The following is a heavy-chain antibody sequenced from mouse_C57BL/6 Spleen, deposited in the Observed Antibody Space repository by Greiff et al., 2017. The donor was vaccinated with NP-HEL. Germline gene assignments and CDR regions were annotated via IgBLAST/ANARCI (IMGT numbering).Heavy chain of an antibody. CDR3: ASHLYYGNRYYYAMDY. CDR1: GFTFTDYY. V-gene: IGHV7-3*01. J-gene: IGHJ4*01. Sequence: EVQLVESGGGLVQPGGSLSLSCAASGFTFTDYYMSWVRQPPGKALEWLGFIRNKANGYTTEYSASVKGRFTISRDNSQSILYLQMNALRADDSATYYCASHLYYGNRYYYAMDYWGQGTSVTVSS. CDR2: IRNKANGYTT. D-gene: IGHD2-1*01.